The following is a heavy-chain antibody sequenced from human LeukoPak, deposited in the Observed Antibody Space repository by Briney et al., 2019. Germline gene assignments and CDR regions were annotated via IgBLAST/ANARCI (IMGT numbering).Heavy chain of an antibody. CDR3: ARDLGQYYDTSDNWFDP. J-gene: IGHJ5*02. V-gene: IGHV3-74*01. Sequence: GGSLRLSCAASGFTFSNYWMHWVRQAPGKGLVWVSRINSDGINTSYADSVKGRFTISRDNAKNTLNLQMNSLRAEDTAVYYCARDLGQYYDTSDNWFDPWGRGTLVTVSS. D-gene: IGHD3-9*01. CDR2: INSDGINT. CDR1: GFTFSNYW.